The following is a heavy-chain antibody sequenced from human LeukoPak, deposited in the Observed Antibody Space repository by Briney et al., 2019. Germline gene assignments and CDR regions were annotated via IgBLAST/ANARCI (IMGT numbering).Heavy chain of an antibody. CDR1: GFTFSSYG. J-gene: IGHJ3*02. Sequence: GGSLRLSCAASGFTFSSYGMHWVRQAPGKGLEWVAVISYDGSNKYYADSVKGRFTISRDNSKNTLYLQMNSLRAEDTAVYYCAKDLQPGYYYDSSGSHYDAFDIWGQGTMVTVSS. V-gene: IGHV3-30*18. D-gene: IGHD3-22*01. CDR3: AKDLQPGYYYDSSGSHYDAFDI. CDR2: ISYDGSNK.